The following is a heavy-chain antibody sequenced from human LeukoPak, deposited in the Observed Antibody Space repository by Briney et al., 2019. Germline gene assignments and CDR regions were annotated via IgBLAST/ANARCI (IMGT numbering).Heavy chain of an antibody. D-gene: IGHD3-3*01. CDR3: TWGDFWSGYYPFDY. V-gene: IGHV3-23*01. CDR2: ISGSGGST. Sequence: PGGSLRLSCAASGFTFSSYAMSWVRQAPGKGLEWVSAISGSGGSTYYADSVKGRFTISRDNSKNTLYLQMNSLRAEDTAVYYCTWGDFWSGYYPFDYWGQGTLVTVSS. CDR1: GFTFSSYA. J-gene: IGHJ4*02.